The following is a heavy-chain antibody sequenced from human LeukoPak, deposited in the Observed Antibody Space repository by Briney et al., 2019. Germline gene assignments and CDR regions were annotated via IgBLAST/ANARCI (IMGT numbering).Heavy chain of an antibody. CDR1: GGSISGSNDY. D-gene: IGHD3-10*01. Sequence: SETLSLTCTVSGGSISGSNDYWAWIRQPPGQGLEWIGNIYYSGSTYYKPSLKSRVTISVDTAKNQFSLKLSSVTAADTAVYYCARHFRSYYGSGSYYPTYFDYWGQGTLVTVSS. CDR3: ARHFRSYYGSGSYYPTYFDY. J-gene: IGHJ4*02. CDR2: IYYSGST. V-gene: IGHV4-39*01.